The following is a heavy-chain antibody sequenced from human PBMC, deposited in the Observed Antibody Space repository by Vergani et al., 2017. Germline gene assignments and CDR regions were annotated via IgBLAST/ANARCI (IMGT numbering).Heavy chain of an antibody. CDR1: GFTFDDYA. D-gene: IGHD1-26*01. CDR2: ISWNSGSI. Sequence: EVQLVESRGGLVQPGRSLRLSCAASGFTFDDYAMHWVRQAPGKGLEWVSGISWNSGSIGYADSVKGRFTISRDNAKNSLYLQMNSLRAEDTALYYCASGGNGRWNAFDIWGQGTMVTVSS. CDR3: ASGGNGRWNAFDI. V-gene: IGHV3-9*01. J-gene: IGHJ3*02.